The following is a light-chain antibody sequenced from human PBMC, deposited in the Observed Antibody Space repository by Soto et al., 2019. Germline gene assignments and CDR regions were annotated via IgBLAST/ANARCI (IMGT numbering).Light chain of an antibody. Sequence: EIVLTQSPATLSLSPVARATLSCRASQSVSSYLAWYQQKPGQAPRLLIYDASNRATGTPDRFRGSGSGTDFTLTITRLEPEDFAVYYCHKYGSAPWTCGQGNKGDIK. V-gene: IGKV3-20*01. CDR2: DAS. CDR1: QSVSSY. CDR3: HKYGSAPWT. J-gene: IGKJ1*01.